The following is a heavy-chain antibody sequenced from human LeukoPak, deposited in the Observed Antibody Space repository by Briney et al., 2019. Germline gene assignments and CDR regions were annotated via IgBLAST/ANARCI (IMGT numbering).Heavy chain of an antibody. CDR1: GFTFSSYG. D-gene: IGHD2-21*02. Sequence: GRSLRLSCAASGFTFSSYGMHWVRQAPGKGLEWVAVISYDGSNKYYADSVKGRFTISRDNSKNTLYLQMNSLRAEDTAVYYCVSVVTARGAFDIWGQGTMVTVSS. V-gene: IGHV3-30*03. CDR3: VSVVTARGAFDI. CDR2: ISYDGSNK. J-gene: IGHJ3*02.